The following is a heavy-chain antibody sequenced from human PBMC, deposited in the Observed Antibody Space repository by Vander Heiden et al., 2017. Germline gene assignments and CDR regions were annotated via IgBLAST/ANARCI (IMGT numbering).Heavy chain of an antibody. CDR2: IKQDGSEK. CDR1: GFPFSSYW. D-gene: IGHD1-1*01. CDR3: AGENWNYYYYYGMDV. V-gene: IGHV3-7*01. Sequence: EVQLVESGGGLVQPGGSLRLSCAASGFPFSSYWMSWVRQAPGKGLEWVANIKQDGSEKYYVDSVKGRFTISRDNAKNSLYLQMNSLRAEDTAVYYCAGENWNYYYYYGMDVWGQGTTVTVSS. J-gene: IGHJ6*02.